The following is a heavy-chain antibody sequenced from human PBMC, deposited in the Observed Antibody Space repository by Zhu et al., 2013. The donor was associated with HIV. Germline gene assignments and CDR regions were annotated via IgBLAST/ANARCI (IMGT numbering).Heavy chain of an antibody. V-gene: IGHV1-46*03. CDR2: INPSGGST. Sequence: QVQLVQSGAEVKKPGASVKVSCKASGYTFTSYYMHWVRQAPGQGLEWMGIINPSGGSTSYAQKFQGRVTMTRDTSTSTVYMELSSLRSEDTAVYYCARTQGGKVTAIQSFDYWGQGTLVTVSS. J-gene: IGHJ4*02. D-gene: IGHD2-21*02. CDR3: ARTQGGKVTAIQSFDY. CDR1: GYTFTSYY.